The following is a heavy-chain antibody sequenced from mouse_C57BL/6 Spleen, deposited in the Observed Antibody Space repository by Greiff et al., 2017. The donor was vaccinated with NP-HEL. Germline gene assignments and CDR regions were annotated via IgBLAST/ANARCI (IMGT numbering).Heavy chain of an antibody. D-gene: IGHD1-1*01. V-gene: IGHV1-80*01. CDR1: GYAFSSYW. J-gene: IGHJ2*01. CDR2: IYPGDGDT. Sequence: QVQLQQSGAELVKPGASVKISCKASGYAFSSYWMNWVKQRPGKGLEWIGQIYPGDGDTNYNGKFKGKATLTADKSSSTAYLQLSSLTSEDSAVYYCARCPNEGTLTGVDYWGQGTTLTVSS. CDR3: ARCPNEGTLTGVDY.